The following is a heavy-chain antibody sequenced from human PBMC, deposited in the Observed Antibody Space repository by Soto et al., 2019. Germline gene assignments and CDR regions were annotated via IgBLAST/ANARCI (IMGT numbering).Heavy chain of an antibody. J-gene: IGHJ6*03. V-gene: IGHV1-69*10. CDR1: GGTFSSYA. D-gene: IGHD3-10*01. Sequence: ASVKVSCKASGGTFSSYAISWVRQAPGQGLEWMGGIIPIFGIANYAQKFQGRVTITADKSTSTAYMELSSLRSEDTAVYYCARAVTMVRGVISYYYYMDVWGKGTTVTVSS. CDR3: ARAVTMVRGVISYYYYMDV. CDR2: IIPIFGIA.